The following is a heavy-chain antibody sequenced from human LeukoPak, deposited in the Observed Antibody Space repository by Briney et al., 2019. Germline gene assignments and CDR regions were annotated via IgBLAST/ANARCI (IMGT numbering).Heavy chain of an antibody. CDR2: MNPNSGST. CDR1: GYTFTSYD. V-gene: IGHV1-8*01. D-gene: IGHD2-2*01. CDR3: ARDPKVVAVPDGRKDRNDP. J-gene: IGHJ5*02. Sequence: ASVKVSCKASGYTFTSYDINWVRQAPGQGLEWMGWMNPNSGSTGYAQKFQGRVTMTRNTSISTAYMELSRLSSEGTAVYYCARDPKVVAVPDGRKDRNDPWGQGTLVIVSS.